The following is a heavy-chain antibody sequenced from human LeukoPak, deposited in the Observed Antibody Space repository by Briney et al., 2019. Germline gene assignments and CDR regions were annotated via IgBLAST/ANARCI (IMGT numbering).Heavy chain of an antibody. V-gene: IGHV3-13*01. D-gene: IGHD4-23*01. J-gene: IGHJ4*02. Sequence: GGSLRLSCAASGFTFSSYDMHWVRQATGKGLEWVSAIGTAGDTYYADSVKGRFTISRDNSKNTLYLQMNSLRAEDTAVYYCATDYGGNYFDYWGQGTLVTVSS. CDR1: GFTFSSYD. CDR3: ATDYGGNYFDY. CDR2: IGTAGDT.